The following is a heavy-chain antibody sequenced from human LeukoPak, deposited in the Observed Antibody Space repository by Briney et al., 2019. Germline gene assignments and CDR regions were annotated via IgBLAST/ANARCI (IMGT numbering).Heavy chain of an antibody. CDR1: GFTFIDAW. V-gene: IGHV3-15*01. Sequence: PGGSLRLSCAASGFTFIDAWITWVRQAPGKGLEWVGRIKSETDGGTADYPAPVKGRFTVSRDDSKNMLYLQMNNLKTEDTAIYYCVTELKYDRNWWGYFHHWGQGTLVTVSS. CDR3: VTELKYDRNWWGYFHH. CDR2: IKSETDGGTA. D-gene: IGHD2-8*02. J-gene: IGHJ1*01.